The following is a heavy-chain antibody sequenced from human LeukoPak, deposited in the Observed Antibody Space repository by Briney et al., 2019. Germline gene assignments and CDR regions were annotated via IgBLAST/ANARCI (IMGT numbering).Heavy chain of an antibody. CDR2: IKQDGSEK. J-gene: IGHJ1*01. V-gene: IGHV3-7*01. Sequence: QTGGSLRLSCAASGFTFSSYWMSWVRQAPGKGLEWVANIKQDGSEKYYVDSVKGRFTISRDNAKNSLYLQVNSLRAEDTAVYYCARDLRGSYFFDGGQHWGQGTLVTVSS. D-gene: IGHD1-26*01. CDR3: ARDLRGSYFFDGGQH. CDR1: GFTFSSYW.